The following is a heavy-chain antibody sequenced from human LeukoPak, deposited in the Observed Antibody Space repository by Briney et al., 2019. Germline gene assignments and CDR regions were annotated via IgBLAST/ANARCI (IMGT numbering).Heavy chain of an antibody. J-gene: IGHJ4*02. V-gene: IGHV1-69*13. CDR3: ARASYDYVWGSYRHGFDY. CDR2: IIPIFGTA. D-gene: IGHD3-16*02. CDR1: GGTFSSYA. Sequence: SVKVSCKASGGTFSSYAISWVRQAPGQGLEWMGGIIPIFGTANYAQKFQGRVTITADESTSTAYMELSSLRSEDTAVYYCARASYDYVWGSYRHGFDYWGQGTLVTVSS.